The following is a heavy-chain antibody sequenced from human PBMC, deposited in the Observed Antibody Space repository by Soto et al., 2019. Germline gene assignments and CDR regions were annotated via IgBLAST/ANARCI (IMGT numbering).Heavy chain of an antibody. V-gene: IGHV4-39*01. J-gene: IGHJ5*02. D-gene: IGHD3-10*01. CDR3: ARLTSDYYGSGSYP. CDR2: IYYSGST. Sequence: SETRSLTCTVSGGSISSSSYYWGWIRQPPGKGLEWIGSIYYSGSTYYNPSLKSRVTISVDTSKNQFSLKRSSVTAADSAVYYCARLTSDYYGSGSYPWGQGTLVTVSS. CDR1: GGSISSSSYY.